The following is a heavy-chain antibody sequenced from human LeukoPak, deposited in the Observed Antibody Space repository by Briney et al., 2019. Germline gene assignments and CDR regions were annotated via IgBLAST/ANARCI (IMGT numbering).Heavy chain of an antibody. J-gene: IGHJ4*02. V-gene: IGHV4-61*02. CDR2: IYTSGST. D-gene: IGHD4-17*01. CDR3: ARARGDYFDY. Sequence: SETLSLTCTVSGGSISSGSYYWSWIRQPAGKGLEWIGRIYTSGSTNYNPSLKSRVTISVDTSKNQFSLKLSSVTAADTAVYYCARARGDYFDYWGQRTLVTVSS. CDR1: GGSISSGSYY.